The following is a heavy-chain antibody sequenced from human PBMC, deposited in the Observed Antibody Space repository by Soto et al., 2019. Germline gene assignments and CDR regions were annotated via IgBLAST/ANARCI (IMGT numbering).Heavy chain of an antibody. V-gene: IGHV4-59*08. CDR1: GGSISSYY. J-gene: IGHJ4*02. CDR3: ARGMYSNYVRGALLTGATYGTYFDY. CDR2: IYYSGST. D-gene: IGHD1-20*01. Sequence: SETLSLTCTVSGGSISSYYWSWIRQPPGKGLEWIGYIYYSGSTNYNPSLKSRVTISVDTSKNQFSLKLSSVTAADTAVYYCARGMYSNYVRGALLTGATYGTYFDYWGQGTPVTVSS.